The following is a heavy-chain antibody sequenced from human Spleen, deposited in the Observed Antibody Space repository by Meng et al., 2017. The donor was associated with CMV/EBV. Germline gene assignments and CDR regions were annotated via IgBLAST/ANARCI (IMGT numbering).Heavy chain of an antibody. CDR2: ISDSSSTI. D-gene: IGHD3-3*01. CDR3: AKGGKNYDFWSGYLDDYFGY. J-gene: IGHJ4*02. CDR1: GFTFSGYS. Sequence: GESLKISCAASGFTFSGYSMNWVRRAPGKGLEWLSYISDSSSTIHYADSVKGRFTISRDNAKNSLYLQMNSLRAEDTALYYCAKGGKNYDFWSGYLDDYFGYWGQGTLVTVSS. V-gene: IGHV3-48*04.